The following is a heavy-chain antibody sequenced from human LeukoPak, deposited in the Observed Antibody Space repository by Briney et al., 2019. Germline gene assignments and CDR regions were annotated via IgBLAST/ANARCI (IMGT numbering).Heavy chain of an antibody. CDR1: GGSITNYY. CDR2: IHNSGSS. Sequence: SETLSLTCTVSGGSITNYYWGWIRQPPGKGLEWIGYIHNSGSSSYNPSLRSRATISMEKAKTQFSLKLTSVTPTDTAVYYCARVSSTVAPWFDTWGQGTLVTVSS. V-gene: IGHV4-59*01. J-gene: IGHJ5*02. D-gene: IGHD1-14*01. CDR3: ARVSSTVAPWFDT.